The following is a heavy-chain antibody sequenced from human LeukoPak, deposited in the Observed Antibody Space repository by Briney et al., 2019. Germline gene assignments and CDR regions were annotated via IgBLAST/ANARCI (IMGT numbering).Heavy chain of an antibody. V-gene: IGHV3-7*03. J-gene: IGHJ4*02. CDR1: RFTFSNYW. Sequence: GGSLRLSCAASRFTFSNYWMAWVRQAPGKGLEWVANIKEDGTETYYVDSVKGRFTISRDNAKSSLYLQMNSLRVEDTAVYYCAKEGRSLQTYWGQGTLATVSS. CDR3: AKEGRSLQTY. CDR2: IKEDGTET. D-gene: IGHD5-24*01.